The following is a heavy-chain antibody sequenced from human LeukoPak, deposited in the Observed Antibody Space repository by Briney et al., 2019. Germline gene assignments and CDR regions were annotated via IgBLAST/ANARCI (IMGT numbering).Heavy chain of an antibody. CDR3: ARASGRSMTTVTTGDY. D-gene: IGHD4-17*01. Sequence: ASVKVSCKASGYTFTSYYMHWVRQAPGQGLEWMGIINPSGGSTSYAQKFQGRVTMTRDMSTSTVYMELSSLRSEDTAVYYCARASGRSMTTVTTGDYWGQGTLVTVSS. CDR2: INPSGGST. J-gene: IGHJ4*02. V-gene: IGHV1-46*01. CDR1: GYTFTSYY.